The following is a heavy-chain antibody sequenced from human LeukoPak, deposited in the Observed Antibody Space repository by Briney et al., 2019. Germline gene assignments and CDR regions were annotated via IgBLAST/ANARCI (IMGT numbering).Heavy chain of an antibody. D-gene: IGHD3-10*01. J-gene: IGHJ4*02. V-gene: IGHV3-48*01. CDR3: ARDPPYYYGSGSYYFDY. CDR2: ISSSSSTI. Sequence: PGGSLRLSCAASGFTFSSYSMNWVRQAPGKGLEWDSYISSSSSTIYYADSVKGRFTISRDNAKNSLYLQMNSLRAEDTAVYYCARDPPYYYGSGSYYFDYWGQGTLVTVSS. CDR1: GFTFSSYS.